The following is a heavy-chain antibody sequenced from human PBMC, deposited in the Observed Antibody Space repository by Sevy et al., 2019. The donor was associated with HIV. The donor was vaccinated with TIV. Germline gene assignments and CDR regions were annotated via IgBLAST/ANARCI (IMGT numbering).Heavy chain of an antibody. CDR1: GFSLNSYW. Sequence: GGSLRLYCAASGFSLNSYWMSGVRQAPGKGLEWVANIKQDGSVKYYVDSVKGRFTISRDNARNLLYLQMNSLRAEDTALYYCVRAIAADGSFWGQGTLVTVSS. V-gene: IGHV3-7*01. D-gene: IGHD6-13*01. CDR3: VRAIAADGSF. J-gene: IGHJ4*02. CDR2: IKQDGSVK.